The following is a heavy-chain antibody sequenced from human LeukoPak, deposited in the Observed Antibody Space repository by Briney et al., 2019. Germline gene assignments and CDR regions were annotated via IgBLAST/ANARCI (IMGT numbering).Heavy chain of an antibody. CDR3: ATSRTFDY. CDR1: GFTFNNYE. D-gene: IGHD2-8*01. Sequence: GGSLRLSCAASGFTFNNYEMNWVRQAPGKGLVWVSRINSDGSSTSYADSVKGRFTISRDNAKNTVYLQMNSLRAEDTAVYYCATSRTFDYWGQGTLVTVSS. V-gene: IGHV3-74*01. CDR2: INSDGSST. J-gene: IGHJ4*02.